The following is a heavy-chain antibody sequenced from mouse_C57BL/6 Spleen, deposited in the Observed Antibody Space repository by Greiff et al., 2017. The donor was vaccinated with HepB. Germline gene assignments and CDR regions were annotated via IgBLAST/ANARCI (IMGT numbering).Heavy chain of an antibody. Sequence: LEESGAELVKPGASVKLSCKASGYTFTEYTIHWVKQRSGQGLEWIGWFYPGSGSIKYNEKFKDKATLTADKSSSTVYMELSRLTSEDSAVYFCAFDGYYGEAMDYWGQGTSVTVSS. CDR1: GYTFTEYT. J-gene: IGHJ4*01. CDR3: AFDGYYGEAMDY. D-gene: IGHD2-3*01. V-gene: IGHV1-62-2*01. CDR2: FYPGSGSI.